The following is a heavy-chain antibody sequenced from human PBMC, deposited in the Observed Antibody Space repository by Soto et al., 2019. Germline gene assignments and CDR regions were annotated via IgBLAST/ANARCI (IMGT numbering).Heavy chain of an antibody. J-gene: IGHJ6*02. CDR2: IIPILGTP. D-gene: IGHD2-2*01. CDR3: ATYYCSSTSCYPYYYYGMDV. Sequence: SVKVSCKASGDTFSSYAISWVRQAPGQGLEWMGGIIPILGTPNYAQKLQGRVTMTTDTSTSTAYMELRSLRSDDTAVYYCATYYCSSTSCYPYYYYGMDVWGQGTTVTVSS. V-gene: IGHV1-69*10. CDR1: GDTFSSYA.